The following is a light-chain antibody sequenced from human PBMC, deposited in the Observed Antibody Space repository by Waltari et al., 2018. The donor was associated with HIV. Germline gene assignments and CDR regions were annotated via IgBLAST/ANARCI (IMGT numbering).Light chain of an antibody. CDR3: QQRKYLYT. CDR1: QTVSTF. J-gene: IGKJ2*01. Sequence: EIVLTPSPATLSLSPGETAPLSCRASQTVSTFLAWYQQKPGQSPRLLISGVSARAPGIPVRFSGSGSETDFTLTISGLEPDDFAVYFCQQRKYLYTFGQGTKVEI. CDR2: GVS. V-gene: IGKV3-11*01.